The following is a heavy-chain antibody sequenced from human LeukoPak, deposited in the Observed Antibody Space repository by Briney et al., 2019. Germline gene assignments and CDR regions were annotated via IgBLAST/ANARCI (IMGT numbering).Heavy chain of an antibody. J-gene: IGHJ4*02. Sequence: ASVKVSCKASGYTFTSYAMHWVRQAPGQRLEWMGWINAGNGNTKYSQEFQGRVTITRDTSASTAYMELSSLRSEDMAVYYCARDSYDSSGNYLDYWGQGTLVTVSS. CDR3: ARDSYDSSGNYLDY. V-gene: IGHV1-3*03. CDR1: GYTFTSYA. D-gene: IGHD3-22*01. CDR2: INAGNGNT.